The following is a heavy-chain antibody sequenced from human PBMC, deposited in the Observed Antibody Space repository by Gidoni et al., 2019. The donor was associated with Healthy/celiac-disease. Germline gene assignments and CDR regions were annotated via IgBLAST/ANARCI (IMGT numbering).Heavy chain of an antibody. Sequence: QLQLKESGSGLVKPSQPLSLTCAVSGGSISSGGSSWSWTRQPPGKGLDWIGYTYHSWSTCYNPSLKSRVTISVDRSKNQFSLKLSSVTAADTAVYYCARVWSGSTVTMPSTRHYYYMDVWGKGTTVTVSS. D-gene: IGHD4-4*01. V-gene: IGHV4-30-2*01. CDR2: TYHSWST. CDR3: ARVWSGSTVTMPSTRHYYYMDV. J-gene: IGHJ6*03. CDR1: GGSISSGGSS.